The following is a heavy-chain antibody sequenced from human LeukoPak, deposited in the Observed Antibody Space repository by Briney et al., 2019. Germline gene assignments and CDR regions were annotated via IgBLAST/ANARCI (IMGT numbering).Heavy chain of an antibody. D-gene: IGHD3-3*01. CDR1: GFTFSSYW. Sequence: GGSLRLSCAASGFTFSSYWMHWVRQAPGKGLVWVSRINTDGSSTSYADSVKGRFTISRDNAKNTLYLQMNSLRAEDTAVYYCAKANDFWSGYYADYWGQGTLVTVSS. CDR2: INTDGSST. V-gene: IGHV3-74*01. J-gene: IGHJ4*02. CDR3: AKANDFWSGYYADY.